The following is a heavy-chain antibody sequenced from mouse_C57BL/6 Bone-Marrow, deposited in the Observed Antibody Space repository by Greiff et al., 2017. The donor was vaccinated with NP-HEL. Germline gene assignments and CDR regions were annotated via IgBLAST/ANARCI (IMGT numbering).Heavy chain of an antibody. Sequence: EVQLQQSGAELVKPGASVKMSCKASGYTFTSYWMHWVKQRPGQGLEWIGAIYPGNSDTSYNQKFKGKAKLTAVTSASTAYMELSSLTNEDSAVYYCTRSLWLLLLFDYWGQGTTLTVSS. CDR3: TRSLWLLLLFDY. CDR2: IYPGNSDT. D-gene: IGHD2-3*01. J-gene: IGHJ2*01. CDR1: GYTFTSYW. V-gene: IGHV1-5*01.